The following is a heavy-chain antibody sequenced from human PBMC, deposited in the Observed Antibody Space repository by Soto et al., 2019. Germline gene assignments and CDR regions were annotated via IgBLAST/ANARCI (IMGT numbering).Heavy chain of an antibody. CDR2: IYHSGST. CDR1: GGSISSSNW. J-gene: IGHJ4*02. Sequence: SETLSLTCAVSGGSISSSNWWSWVRQPPGKGLEWIGEIYHSGSTNYNPSLKSRVTISVDKSKNQFSLNLSSVTAADTAVYYCARDQNGLGNYYTRYFDYWGQGTLVTVSS. V-gene: IGHV4-4*02. D-gene: IGHD3-10*01. CDR3: ARDQNGLGNYYTRYFDY.